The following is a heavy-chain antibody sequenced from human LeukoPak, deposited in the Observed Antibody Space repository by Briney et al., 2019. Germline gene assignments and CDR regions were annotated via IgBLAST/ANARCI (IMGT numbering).Heavy chain of an antibody. CDR2: ISSSSSCI. CDR3: ARVREGFSFYYGMDV. V-gene: IGHV3-21*01. J-gene: IGHJ6*02. Sequence: GGSLRLSCAASGFTFSSYSMNWVRQAPGKGLEWVSSISSSSSCIYYADSVKGRFTISRDNAKNSLYLQMNSLRAEDTAVYYCARVREGFSFYYGMDVWGQGTTVTVSS. D-gene: IGHD3-16*02. CDR1: GFTFSSYS.